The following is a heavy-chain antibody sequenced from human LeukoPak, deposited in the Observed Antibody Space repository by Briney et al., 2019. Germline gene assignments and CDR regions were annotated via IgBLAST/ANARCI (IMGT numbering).Heavy chain of an antibody. V-gene: IGHV4-39*01. CDR1: GGSISSSSYY. D-gene: IGHD4-17*01. CDR3: ARLVTEYGDYATYYYYYMDV. CDR2: IYYSGST. J-gene: IGHJ6*03. Sequence: SETLSLTCTVSGGSISSSSYYWGWIRQPPGKGLEWIGNIYYSGSTYYNPSLKSRVTISVDTSKNQFSLKLSSVTAADTAVYYCARLVTEYGDYATYYYYYMDVWGKGTTVTVSS.